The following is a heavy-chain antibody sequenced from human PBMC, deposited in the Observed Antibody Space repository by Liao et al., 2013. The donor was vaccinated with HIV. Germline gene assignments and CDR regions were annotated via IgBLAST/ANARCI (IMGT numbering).Heavy chain of an antibody. J-gene: IGHJ2*01. V-gene: IGHV4-61*02. CDR2: IYTAGNT. Sequence: QVQLQESGPGLVKPSQTLSLTCTVSNGSISNGYYYWTWIRQPAGKGLEWLGRIYTAGNTKYNPSLKSRITISADTSKNQFSLKLTSVTAADTAVYYCARADWDWYFELWGRGTLVTVSS. D-gene: IGHD3/OR15-3a*01. CDR1: NGSISNGYYY. CDR3: ARADWDWYFEL.